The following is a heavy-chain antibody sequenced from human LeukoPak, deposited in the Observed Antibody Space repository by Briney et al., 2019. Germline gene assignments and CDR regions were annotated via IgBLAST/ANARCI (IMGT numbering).Heavy chain of an antibody. CDR2: XXXNRGGT. V-gene: IGHV1-2*02. D-gene: IGHD2-2*01. CDR3: ARRQIDCSTTSCYVDY. CDR1: GYTFTXYX. Sequence: ASVKVSCKASGYTFTXYXXXXXXXXXGXXXXXXXXXXXNRGGTSYAQNFQGRVTMTRDTPITTAYMELSRLRSDDTAVYYCARRQIDCSTTSCYVDYWGQGTLVTVSS. J-gene: IGHJ4*02.